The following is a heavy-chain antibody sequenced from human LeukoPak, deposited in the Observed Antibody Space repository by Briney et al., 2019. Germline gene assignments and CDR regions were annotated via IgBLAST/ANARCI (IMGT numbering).Heavy chain of an antibody. CDR1: GGSFSGYY. J-gene: IGHJ4*02. D-gene: IGHD3-22*01. Sequence: SETLSLTCAVYGGSFSGYYWSWIRQPPGKGREWIGEINHSGSTNYNPSLKSRVTISVDTSKNQFSLKLSSVTAADTAVYYCASRWDSSGYYYDYWGQGTLSPSPQ. CDR2: INHSGST. V-gene: IGHV4-34*01. CDR3: ASRWDSSGYYYDY.